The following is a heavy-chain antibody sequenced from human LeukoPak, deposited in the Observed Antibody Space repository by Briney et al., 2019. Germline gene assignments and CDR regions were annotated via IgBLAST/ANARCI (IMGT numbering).Heavy chain of an antibody. V-gene: IGHV3-21*01. D-gene: IGHD5-12*01. CDR3: ARDRYSGYDWGGYYYGMDV. CDR2: ISSSSSYI. CDR1: GFTFSSYS. J-gene: IGHJ6*02. Sequence: GGSLRLSCAASGFTFSSYSMNWVRQAPGKGPEWVSSISSSSSYIYYADSVKGRFTISRDNAKNSLYLQMNSLRAEDTAVYYCARDRYSGYDWGGYYYGMDVWGQGTTVTVSS.